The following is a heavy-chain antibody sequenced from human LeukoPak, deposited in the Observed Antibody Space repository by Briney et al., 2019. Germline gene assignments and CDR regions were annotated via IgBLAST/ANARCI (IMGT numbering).Heavy chain of an antibody. CDR2: ITASSSSI. CDR1: GLTFSSYS. V-gene: IGHV3-48*01. CDR3: ARTNLRGFDY. J-gene: IGHJ4*02. Sequence: QSGGSLRLSCAASGLTFSSYSMNWVRQAPGKGLEWVSFITASSSSIYCADSLKGRFTISRDNAKNSLYLQMNSLSAEDTALYYCARTNLRGFDYWGQGTLVTVSS. D-gene: IGHD1-14*01.